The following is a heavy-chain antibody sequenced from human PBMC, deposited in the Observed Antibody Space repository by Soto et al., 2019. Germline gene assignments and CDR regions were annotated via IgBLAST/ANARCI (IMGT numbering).Heavy chain of an antibody. V-gene: IGHV1-18*04. D-gene: IGHD3-22*01. Sequence: QVQLVQSGAEVKKPGASVKVSCKASGYTFTIYGISWVRQAPGQGLEWMGWISGYKGNTNYAQKLQGRVTMTTDTSTRTAFMELRSLRSDDTAVYYCARESSGYYDRYFDLWGRGTLVTVSS. CDR3: ARESSGYYDRYFDL. CDR1: GYTFTIYG. J-gene: IGHJ2*01. CDR2: ISGYKGNT.